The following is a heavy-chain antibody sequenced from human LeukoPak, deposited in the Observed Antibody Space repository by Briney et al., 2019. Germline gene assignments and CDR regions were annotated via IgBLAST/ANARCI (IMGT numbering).Heavy chain of an antibody. CDR3: ARDPGWGALDY. CDR2: ISDDGSNK. Sequence: GGSLRLSCAASGFTFSSYAMHWVRQAPGKGLEWVAVISDDGSNKYYADSVKGRFTISRDNSKNTLYLQMNSLRGEDTAVYYCARDPGWGALDYWGQGALVIVSS. V-gene: IGHV3-30*04. CDR1: GFTFSSYA. D-gene: IGHD3-16*01. J-gene: IGHJ4*02.